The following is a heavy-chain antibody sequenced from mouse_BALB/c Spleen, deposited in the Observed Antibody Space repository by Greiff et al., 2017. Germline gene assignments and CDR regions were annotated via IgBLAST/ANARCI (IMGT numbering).Heavy chain of an antibody. D-gene: IGHD2-12*01. CDR2: INPDSSTI. CDR3: ARPERRAWLAY. J-gene: IGHJ3*01. CDR1: GFAFSRYW. V-gene: IGHV4-1*02. Sequence: EVKVVESGGGLVQPGGSLKLSCAASGFAFSRYWMSWVRRAPGRGLEWIGEINPDSSTINYTPSLKDKFIISRDNAKNTLYLQMSNVRSEDTALYYCARPERRAWLAYWGQGTLVTVSA.